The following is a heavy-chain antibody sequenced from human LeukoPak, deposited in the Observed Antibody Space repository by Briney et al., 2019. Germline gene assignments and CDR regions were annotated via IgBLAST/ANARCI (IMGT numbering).Heavy chain of an antibody. CDR2: IYTSGST. V-gene: IGHV4-4*07. D-gene: IGHD6-6*01. J-gene: IGHJ6*03. CDR3: ARSEQLAPRYYYYYMDV. Sequence: PSETLSLTCTVPGGSISSYYWSWIRQPAGKGLEWIGRIYTSGSTNYNPSLKSRVTMSVDTSKNQFSLKLSSVTAADTAVYYCARSEQLAPRYYYYYMDVWGKGTTVTVSS. CDR1: GGSISSYY.